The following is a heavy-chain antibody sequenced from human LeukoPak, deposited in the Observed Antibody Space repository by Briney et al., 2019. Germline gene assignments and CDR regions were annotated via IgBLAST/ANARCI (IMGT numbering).Heavy chain of an antibody. CDR1: GFTFTSYS. V-gene: IGHV3-21*01. Sequence: GGSLRLSCAASGFTFTSYSMNWVRQAPGKGLEWVSSISSGSSYIYYADSVKGRFTISRDNAKNSLYLQMDSLRAEDTAVYYCARDGDYDILIGLNWFDPWGQGTLVTVSS. D-gene: IGHD3-9*01. CDR3: ARDGDYDILIGLNWFDP. CDR2: ISSGSSYI. J-gene: IGHJ5*02.